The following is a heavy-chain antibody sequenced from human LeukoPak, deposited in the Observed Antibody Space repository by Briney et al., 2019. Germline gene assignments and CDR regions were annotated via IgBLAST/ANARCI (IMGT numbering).Heavy chain of an antibody. D-gene: IGHD2-21*02. CDR3: ASDSAGWFDP. J-gene: IGHJ5*02. CDR2: MYYSGNT. Sequence: SETLSLTCTVSGGFISSSSYYWGWIRQPPGKGLEWIGNMYYSGNTYYTPSLKSRVTIYLDTSKNQVSLKLSSVTAADTAVYYCASDSAGWFDPWGQGTLVTVSS. V-gene: IGHV4-39*01. CDR1: GGFISSSSYY.